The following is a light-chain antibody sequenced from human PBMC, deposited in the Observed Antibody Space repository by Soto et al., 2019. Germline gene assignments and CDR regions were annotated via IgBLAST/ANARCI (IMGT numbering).Light chain of an antibody. J-gene: IGKJ2*01. V-gene: IGKV1-5*01. CDR2: DAS. Sequence: DIQMTQSPSTLSASAGDRVTITCRASQSISSWLAWYQQKPGKAPKLLIYDASSLESGVPSRFSGSGSGTEFTLTISSLQPDDFATYYRQQYNSYSPYTFGQGTKLEIK. CDR1: QSISSW. CDR3: QQYNSYSPYT.